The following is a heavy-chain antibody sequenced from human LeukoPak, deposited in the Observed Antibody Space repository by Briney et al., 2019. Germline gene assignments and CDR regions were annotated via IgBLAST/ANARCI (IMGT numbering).Heavy chain of an antibody. CDR3: AREVAAAEGTINYYYGMDV. J-gene: IGHJ6*02. V-gene: IGHV1-2*02. CDR2: INPNSGGT. CDR1: GYTFTGYY. D-gene: IGHD6-13*01. Sequence: ASVTVSCKASGYTFTGYYMHWVRQAPGQGLEWMGWINPNSGGTNYAQKSQGRVTMTRDTSISTAYMELSRLRSDDTAVYYCAREVAAAEGTINYYYGMDVWGQGTTVTVSS.